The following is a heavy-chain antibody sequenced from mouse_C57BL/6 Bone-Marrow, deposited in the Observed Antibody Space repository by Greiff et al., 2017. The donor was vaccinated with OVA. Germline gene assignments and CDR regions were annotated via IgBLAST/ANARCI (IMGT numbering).Heavy chain of an antibody. CDR1: GYTFTSYW. CDR3: ARPSSGYYFDY. Sequence: VQLQQPGAELVKPGASVKMSCKASGYTFTSYWITWVKQRPGPGLEWIGDIYPGSGSTNYNEKFKGKATLTADKSSSTAYMELRSLTSEDSAVYFCARPSSGYYFDYWGQGTTLTVSS. CDR2: IYPGSGST. J-gene: IGHJ2*01. V-gene: IGHV1-55*01. D-gene: IGHD3-2*02.